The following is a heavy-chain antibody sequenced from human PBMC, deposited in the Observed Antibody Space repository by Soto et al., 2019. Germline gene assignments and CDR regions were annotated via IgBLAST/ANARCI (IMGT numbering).Heavy chain of an antibody. J-gene: IGHJ5*02. D-gene: IGHD2-15*01. CDR1: GYTFTSYD. Sequence: QVQLVQSGAEVKKPGASVKVSCKASGYTFTSYDINWVRQATGQGLEWMGWMNPNSGNTGYAQKFQGRVTMTRNTSISTAYMELSSLRSEDTAVYYCARGKHCSGGSCYSRLSGWFDPWGQGTLVTVSS. CDR2: MNPNSGNT. V-gene: IGHV1-8*01. CDR3: ARGKHCSGGSCYSRLSGWFDP.